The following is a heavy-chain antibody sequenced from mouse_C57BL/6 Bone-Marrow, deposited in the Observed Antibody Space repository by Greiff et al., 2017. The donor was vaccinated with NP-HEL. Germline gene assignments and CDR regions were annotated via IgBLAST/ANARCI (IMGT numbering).Heavy chain of an antibody. Sequence: QVQLQQSGPGLVQPSQSLSITCTVSGFSLTSYGVHWVRQSPGKGLEWLGVIWSGGSTAYNAAFISRLSISKDNSKSQVFFKMNSLQADDTAIYYCARNPLFDYWGQGTTLTVSS. J-gene: IGHJ2*01. CDR3: ARNPLFDY. CDR2: IWSGGST. CDR1: GFSLTSYG. V-gene: IGHV2-2*01.